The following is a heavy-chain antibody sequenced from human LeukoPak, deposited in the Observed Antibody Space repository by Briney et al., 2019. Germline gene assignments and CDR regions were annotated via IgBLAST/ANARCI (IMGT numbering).Heavy chain of an antibody. Sequence: GGSLRPSCAASGFIFSSYGMHWVRQAPGKGLEWVAVIWFDGGNKYHADSVKGRFTISRDNSKNTLYLQMNSLRDEDTAVYYCAKDSLYCGGDCSYYYYGMDVWGQGTTVTVSS. CDR1: GFIFSSYG. CDR2: IWFDGGNK. CDR3: AKDSLYCGGDCSYYYYGMDV. J-gene: IGHJ6*02. D-gene: IGHD2-21*02. V-gene: IGHV3-33*06.